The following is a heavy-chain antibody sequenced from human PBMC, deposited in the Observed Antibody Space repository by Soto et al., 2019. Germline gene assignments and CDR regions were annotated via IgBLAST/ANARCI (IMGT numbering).Heavy chain of an antibody. CDR3: AKSRDEFGVVILQPFDY. Sequence: QVQLVESGGGVVQPGRSLRLSCAASGFTFSSYGMHWVRQAPGKGLEWVAVISYDGSNKYYADSVKGRFTISRDNSKNTLYLQMNSLSAEDTAVYYCAKSRDEFGVVILQPFDYWGQGTLVTVSS. CDR2: ISYDGSNK. J-gene: IGHJ4*02. V-gene: IGHV3-30*18. D-gene: IGHD3-3*01. CDR1: GFTFSSYG.